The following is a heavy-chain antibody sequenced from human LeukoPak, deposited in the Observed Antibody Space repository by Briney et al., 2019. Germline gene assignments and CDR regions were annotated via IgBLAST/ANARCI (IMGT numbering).Heavy chain of an antibody. Sequence: GGSLRLSCAASGFTFSSYGMHWVRQAPGKGLEWVAVIWYDGSNKYYADSVKGRFTISRDNSKNTLYLQTNSLRAEDTAVYYCARELISTTWRGNRSYFDLWGRGTLVTVSS. V-gene: IGHV3-33*01. J-gene: IGHJ2*01. D-gene: IGHD1-1*01. CDR1: GFTFSSYG. CDR2: IWYDGSNK. CDR3: ARELISTTWRGNRSYFDL.